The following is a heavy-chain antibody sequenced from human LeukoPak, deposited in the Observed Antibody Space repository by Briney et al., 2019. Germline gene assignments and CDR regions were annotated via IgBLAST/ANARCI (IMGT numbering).Heavy chain of an antibody. D-gene: IGHD2-15*01. CDR2: ISSSSSYI. CDR3: ARELLPHPTVDY. J-gene: IGHJ4*02. V-gene: IGHV3-21*01. Sequence: GGSLRLSCAASGFTFSSYSMNWVRQAPGKGLEWVSSISSSSSYIYYADSVKGRFTISRDNAKNSLYLQMNSLRAEDTAVYYCARELLPHPTVDYWGQGTLVTVSS. CDR1: GFTFSSYS.